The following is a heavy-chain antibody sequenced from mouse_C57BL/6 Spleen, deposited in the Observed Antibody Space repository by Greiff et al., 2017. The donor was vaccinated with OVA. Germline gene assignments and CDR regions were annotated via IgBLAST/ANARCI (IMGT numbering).Heavy chain of an antibody. D-gene: IGHD2-12*01. Sequence: EVQLQQSGTVLARPGASVKMSCKTSGYTFTSYWMHWVKQRPGQGLEWIGAIYPGNSDTSYNQKFKGKAKLTAVTSASTAYMELSSLTNEDSAVYYCTRQGPLRQNFDVWGTGTTVTVSS. CDR1: GYTFTSYW. CDR2: IYPGNSDT. V-gene: IGHV1-5*01. J-gene: IGHJ1*03. CDR3: TRQGPLRQNFDV.